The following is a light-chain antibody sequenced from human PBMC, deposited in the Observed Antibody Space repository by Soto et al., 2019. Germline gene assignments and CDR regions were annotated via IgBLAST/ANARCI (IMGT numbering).Light chain of an antibody. CDR1: HSISSY. Sequence: DIQITQSPSSLSASVGDRFTITFLSSHSISSYLNWYQQKPGKAPKLLIYAASSLQSGVPSRFSGSGSGTDFTLTISSLQPEDFATYYWQPIYSTPRISSAEGTRLEN. J-gene: IGKJ5*01. CDR3: QPIYSTPRIS. CDR2: AAS. V-gene: IGKV1-39*01.